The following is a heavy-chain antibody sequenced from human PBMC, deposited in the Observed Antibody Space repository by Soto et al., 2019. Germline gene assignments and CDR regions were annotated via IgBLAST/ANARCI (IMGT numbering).Heavy chain of an antibody. V-gene: IGHV5-10-1*01. CDR2: IDPSDSYT. D-gene: IGHD3-10*01. CDR1: GYSFKTYW. Sequence: EVQLVQSGAEVKKPGESLRISCKGSGYSFKTYWISWVRQMPGKGLEWMGRIDPSDSYTNYSPSFHGHVTMSADKSISTAYLQGSSLKASDTAMYYCARHYGSGSNWFDPWGQGTLVTVSS. CDR3: ARHYGSGSNWFDP. J-gene: IGHJ5*02.